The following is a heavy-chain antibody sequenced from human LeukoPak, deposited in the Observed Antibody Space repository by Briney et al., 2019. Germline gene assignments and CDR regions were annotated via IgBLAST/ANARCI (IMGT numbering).Heavy chain of an antibody. CDR3: ARTYSSSEGLDY. V-gene: IGHV1-46*01. Sequence: ASVKVSCKASGYTFTSYYMHWVRQAPGQGLEWIGIINPSGGSTSYAQKFQGRVTMTRDMSTSTVYMELSSLRSEDTAVYYCARTYSSSEGLDYWGQGTLVTVSS. CDR2: INPSGGST. D-gene: IGHD6-13*01. CDR1: GYTFTSYY. J-gene: IGHJ4*02.